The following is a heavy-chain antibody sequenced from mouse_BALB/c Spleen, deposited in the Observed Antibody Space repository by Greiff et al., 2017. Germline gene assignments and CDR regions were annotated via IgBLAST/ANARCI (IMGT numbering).Heavy chain of an antibody. J-gene: IGHJ2*01. Sequence: EVMLVESGGGLVQPGGSRKLSCAASGFTFSSFGMHWVRQAPEKGLEWVAYISSGSSTIYYADTVKGRFTISRDNPKNTLFLQMTSLRSEDTAMYYCARGGGSSYVGFDYWGQGTTLTVSS. CDR2: ISSGSSTI. V-gene: IGHV5-17*02. CDR3: ARGGGSSYVGFDY. D-gene: IGHD1-1*01. CDR1: GFTFSSFG.